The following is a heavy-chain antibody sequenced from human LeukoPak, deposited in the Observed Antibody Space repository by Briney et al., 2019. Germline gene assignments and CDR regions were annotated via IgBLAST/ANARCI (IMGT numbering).Heavy chain of an antibody. Sequence: GSLRLSCAASGFTFSSNGMTWVRQSPGKGLEWIGEIYHTGSVNYNLSLESRVTISRDRSKNQFSLMLRSVTAADTAVYYCARHDDFLSAYNYWGQGILVTVSS. V-gene: IGHV4-4*02. CDR1: GFTFSSNG. CDR3: ARHDDFLSAYNY. J-gene: IGHJ4*02. D-gene: IGHD3-3*01. CDR2: IYHTGSV.